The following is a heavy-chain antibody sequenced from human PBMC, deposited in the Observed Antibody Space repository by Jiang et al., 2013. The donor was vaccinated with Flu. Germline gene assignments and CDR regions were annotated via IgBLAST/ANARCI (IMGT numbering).Heavy chain of an antibody. CDR3: ARDRSLPSYGWSWVFDH. CDR1: AFTFSTYA. CDR2: ISSDGGKK. J-gene: IGHJ4*02. D-gene: IGHD3-9*01. V-gene: IGHV3-30*03. Sequence: GGGVVQPGRSLKLSCAASAFTFSTYAMHWVRQAPGKGLEWVAIISSDGGKKYYSGSVQGRFTISRDNSKNTLFLQMNDLRGDDTAIYYCARDRSLPSYGWSWVFDHWGQGAQVIVSS.